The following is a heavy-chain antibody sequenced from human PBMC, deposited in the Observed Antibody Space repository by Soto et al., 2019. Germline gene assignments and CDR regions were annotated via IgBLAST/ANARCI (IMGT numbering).Heavy chain of an antibody. CDR3: ARGGGFDSFDY. J-gene: IGHJ4*02. D-gene: IGHD3-10*01. CDR2: INHLETT. CDR1: GASITYGAYS. Sequence: QLQLHMSGSGLVKPSQTLSLTCTVSGASITYGAYSWSWIRQTPGKGPEWIGYINHLETTFYNPSFESRLTLPIDRTKNQFSLYLKSMSAADRAVYFCARGGGFDSFDYWGQGILVTVSS. V-gene: IGHV4-30-2*01.